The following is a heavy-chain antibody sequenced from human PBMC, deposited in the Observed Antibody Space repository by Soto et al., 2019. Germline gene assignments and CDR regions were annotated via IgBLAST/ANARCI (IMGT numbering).Heavy chain of an antibody. D-gene: IGHD3-10*01. CDR1: GGSFSGYY. Sequence: QVQLQQWGAGLLKPSETLSLTCAVYGGSFSGYYWSWIRQPPGKGLAWIGEINHSGSTNYNPSLKSRVTISVDTSKNQFALKLSSVTAADTAVYYCARNRIRVWFGELSYFDPWGQGTLVTVSS. J-gene: IGHJ5*02. V-gene: IGHV4-34*01. CDR3: ARNRIRVWFGELSYFDP. CDR2: INHSGST.